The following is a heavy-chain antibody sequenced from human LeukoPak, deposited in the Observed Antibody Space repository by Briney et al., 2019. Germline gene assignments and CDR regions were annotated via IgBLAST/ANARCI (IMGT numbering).Heavy chain of an antibody. Sequence: ASVKASCKAIGYTFTGYYLHWVRQAPGQGLEWMGWINPNSGGTNYAQKFQGRVTMTRDTSISTAYMELSRLRSDDTAVYYCARDDGYCSGGSCYGKFDYWGQGTLVTVSS. CDR2: INPNSGGT. CDR1: GYTFTGYY. J-gene: IGHJ4*02. D-gene: IGHD2-15*01. V-gene: IGHV1-2*02. CDR3: ARDDGYCSGGSCYGKFDY.